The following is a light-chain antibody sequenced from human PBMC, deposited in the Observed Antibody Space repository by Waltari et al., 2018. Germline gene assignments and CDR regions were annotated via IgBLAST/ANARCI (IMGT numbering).Light chain of an antibody. CDR2: RNN. V-gene: IGLV1-47*01. CDR3: AAWDDSLSVVV. CDR1: SSNIGINY. J-gene: IGLJ2*01. Sequence: QSVLTQPPSASGTPGQRVTISCSVSSSNIGINYVSWYQQLPGTAPKLLIYRNNQRPSGVPDRFSGSKSGTSASLAISGLRSEDEADYYCAAWDDSLSVVVFGGGTKLTVL.